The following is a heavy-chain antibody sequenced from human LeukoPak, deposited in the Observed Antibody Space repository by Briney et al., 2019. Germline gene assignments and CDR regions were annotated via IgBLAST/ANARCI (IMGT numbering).Heavy chain of an antibody. CDR3: ARGRPHGNDY. CDR1: GFTFNDYY. J-gene: IGHJ4*02. Sequence: GGSLRLSCAASGFTFNDYYMSWIRQAPGKGLVWFSRIASGGSSTTYADSGKGRFSISRDNAKNTLYLQMNSLRVEDTAVYYCARGRPHGNDYWGQGTLVTVSS. CDR2: IASGGSST. V-gene: IGHV3-74*01. D-gene: IGHD4-23*01.